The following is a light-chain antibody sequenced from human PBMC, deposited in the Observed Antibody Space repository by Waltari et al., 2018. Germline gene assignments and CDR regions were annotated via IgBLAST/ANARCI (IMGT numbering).Light chain of an antibody. J-gene: IGLJ2*01. CDR1: KLGAKY. CDR2: EDN. V-gene: IGLV3-1*01. Sequence: SSELTQPPSVSVSPGQTASITCSGDKLGAKYACWYQQKPGQSPVLVIYEDNKRPSGIPERFSGSNSGNTATLTISGTQAMDEADYYCQAWDSSTVIFGEGTKLTVL. CDR3: QAWDSSTVI.